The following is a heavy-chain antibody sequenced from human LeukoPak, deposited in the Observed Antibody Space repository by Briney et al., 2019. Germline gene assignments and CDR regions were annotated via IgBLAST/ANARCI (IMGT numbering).Heavy chain of an antibody. D-gene: IGHD2-2*01. V-gene: IGHV3-20*04. CDR2: INWSGGST. CDR1: GFTFSSYW. J-gene: IGHJ4*02. Sequence: GGSLRLSCAASGFTFSSYWMSWVRQVPGKGLEWVSGINWSGGSTGYADPLRGRFTISRDNAKNSLYLQMDSLRAEDTALYYCARAPITSPFYFDYWGQGTLVTVSS. CDR3: ARAPITSPFYFDY.